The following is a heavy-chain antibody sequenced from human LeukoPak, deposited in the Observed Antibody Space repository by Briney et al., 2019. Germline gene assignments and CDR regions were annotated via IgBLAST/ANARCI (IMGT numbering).Heavy chain of an antibody. Sequence: SETLSLTCTVSGVSISSYYWSWIRQPPGKGLEWIGYIYYIGSSNYNPSLKSRVTISVDTSKNQFSLKLSSVTAADTAVYYCARGGRSLVAAQFDLWGRGTLVTVSS. V-gene: IGHV4-59*12. D-gene: IGHD2-15*01. CDR1: GVSISSYY. CDR2: IYYIGSS. CDR3: ARGGRSLVAAQFDL. J-gene: IGHJ2*01.